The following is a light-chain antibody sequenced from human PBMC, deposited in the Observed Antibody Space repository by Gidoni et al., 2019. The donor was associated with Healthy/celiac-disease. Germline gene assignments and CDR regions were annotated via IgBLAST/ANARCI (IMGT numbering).Light chain of an antibody. J-gene: IGKJ4*01. Sequence: IQMTQSPSSLSASVGDRVIITCRASQSISSYLNWYQQKPGKAPNLLIYAASSLQSAVPSRFTGSGSGTDFTLTINNLQPEDFATYYCQQSYSTPLTFGGGTKVEIK. CDR2: AAS. V-gene: IGKV1-39*01. CDR3: QQSYSTPLT. CDR1: QSISSY.